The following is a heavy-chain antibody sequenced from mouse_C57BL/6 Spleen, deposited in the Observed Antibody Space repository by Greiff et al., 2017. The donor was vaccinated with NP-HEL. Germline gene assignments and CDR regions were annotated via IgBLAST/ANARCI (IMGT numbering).Heavy chain of an antibody. Sequence: VQLHQSGPELVKPGASVKISCKASGYTFTDYYMNWVKQSPGKSLEWIGDINPNNGGTSYNQKFKGKATLTVDKSSSTAYMELRSLTSEDSAVYYCARAHYYGSSWCAYWGQGTLVTVSA. V-gene: IGHV1-26*01. D-gene: IGHD1-1*01. CDR2: INPNNGGT. CDR1: GYTFTDYY. CDR3: ARAHYYGSSWCAY. J-gene: IGHJ3*01.